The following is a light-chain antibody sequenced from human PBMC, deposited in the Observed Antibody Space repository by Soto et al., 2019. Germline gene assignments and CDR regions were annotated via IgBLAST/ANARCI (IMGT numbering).Light chain of an antibody. CDR3: QQSYNPPPYT. CDR2: AAS. CDR1: QSISTY. J-gene: IGKJ2*01. Sequence: DIQMTQSPSSLSASVGDRVTITCRASQSISTYLNWYQQKPGKAPKLLIYAASSLHSGVPSRFSGSGSATDLTLTISGLQTEDVATYYCQQSYNPPPYTFGQGTKLEIK. V-gene: IGKV1-39*01.